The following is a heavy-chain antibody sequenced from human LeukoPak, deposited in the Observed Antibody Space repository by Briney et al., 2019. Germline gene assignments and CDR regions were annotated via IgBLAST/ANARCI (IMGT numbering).Heavy chain of an antibody. D-gene: IGHD3-22*01. V-gene: IGHV1-18*01. CDR3: ARAQLTTLFDY. CDR2: ISAYNGNT. CDR1: GYTFTSYG. Sequence: GASVKVSCKASGYTFTSYGISWVRQAPGQGLEWMGWISAYNGNTNYAQKLQGRVTMTRDTSTSTVYMELSSLRSEDTAVYYCARAQLTTLFDYWGQGTLVTVSS. J-gene: IGHJ4*02.